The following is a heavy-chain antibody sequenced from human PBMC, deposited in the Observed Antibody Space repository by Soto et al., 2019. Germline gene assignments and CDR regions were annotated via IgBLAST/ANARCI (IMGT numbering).Heavy chain of an antibody. Sequence: GGSLRLSCVASGYTFNRYWMNWVRQAPGKGLEWVANIKEDGSETYYVDSVEGRFTISRDNARNSVSLQMNSLRAEDTAVYYCAREDILGVRSFDYWGQGTLVTVSS. CDR1: GYTFNRYW. CDR2: IKEDGSET. D-gene: IGHD3-9*01. V-gene: IGHV3-7*01. CDR3: AREDILGVRSFDY. J-gene: IGHJ4*02.